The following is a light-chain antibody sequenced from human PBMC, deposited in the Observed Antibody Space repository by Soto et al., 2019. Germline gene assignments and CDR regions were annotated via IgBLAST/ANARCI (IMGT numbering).Light chain of an antibody. V-gene: IGLV2-14*01. Sequence: QSVLTQPASVSGSPGQSITISCTGTSSDVGGYNYVSWYQQHPGKAPKLMIYDLSNRPSGVSNRFSGSKSVNTASLTISGLQAEDEADYYCSSYTSSSTPVVFGGGTKLTVL. CDR3: SSYTSSSTPVV. CDR2: DLS. CDR1: SSDVGGYNY. J-gene: IGLJ2*01.